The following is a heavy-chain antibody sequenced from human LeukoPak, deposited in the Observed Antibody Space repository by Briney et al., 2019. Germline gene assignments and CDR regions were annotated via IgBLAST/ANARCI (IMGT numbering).Heavy chain of an antibody. J-gene: IGHJ4*02. CDR1: GGSISSSSYY. Sequence: SETLSLTCTVPGGSISSSSYYWGWIRQPPGKGLEWIGSIYYSGSTYYNPSLKSRVTISVDTSKNQFSLKLSSVTAADTAVYYCARHRPYQLLHGGFDYWGQGTLVTVSS. D-gene: IGHD2-2*01. CDR2: IYYSGST. CDR3: ARHRPYQLLHGGFDY. V-gene: IGHV4-39*01.